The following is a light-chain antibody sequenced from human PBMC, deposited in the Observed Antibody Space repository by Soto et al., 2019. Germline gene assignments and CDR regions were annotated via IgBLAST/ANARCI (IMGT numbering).Light chain of an antibody. CDR3: QQYNSYPYT. CDR1: QSISSW. J-gene: IGKJ2*01. Sequence: DIQMTQSPSTLSASVGDRVTITCRASQSISSWLDWYQQKPGKAPKRLIYKASSLESGVPSRFSGSGSGTEFTLTISSLQPDDFATYYCQQYNSYPYTFGQGTKLEIK. V-gene: IGKV1-5*03. CDR2: KAS.